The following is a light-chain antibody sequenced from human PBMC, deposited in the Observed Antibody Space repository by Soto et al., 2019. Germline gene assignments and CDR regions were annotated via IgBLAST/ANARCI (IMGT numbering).Light chain of an antibody. CDR1: RNLLHSSGYYY. Sequence: EIGRTQSPLSPPVTPGEPSSISCSSSRNLLHSSGYYYLDWYLQKPGQSPQLLLYLGSSRASGVPDRFSGSGSGTDFTLTISRVEAEDVGVYFCAQGLATPFTFGGGTKVDIK. CDR3: AQGLATPFT. CDR2: LGS. J-gene: IGKJ4*01. V-gene: IGKV2-28*01.